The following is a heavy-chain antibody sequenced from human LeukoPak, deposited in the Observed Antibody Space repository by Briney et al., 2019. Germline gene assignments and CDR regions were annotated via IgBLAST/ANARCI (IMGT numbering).Heavy chain of an antibody. CDR1: GYVFTGYY. Sequence: ASVTVSCKASGYVFTGYYMHWVRQAPGHGLEWMGWINPNSGGTNYAQKFQGRVTMTRVTSISTAYMELSSLRSDDTAVYYCARGYCSGDCFTLFDNSGHGTLGTLSS. J-gene: IGHJ4*03. CDR3: ARGYCSGDCFTLFDN. V-gene: IGHV1-2*02. CDR2: INPNSGGT. D-gene: IGHD2-21*02.